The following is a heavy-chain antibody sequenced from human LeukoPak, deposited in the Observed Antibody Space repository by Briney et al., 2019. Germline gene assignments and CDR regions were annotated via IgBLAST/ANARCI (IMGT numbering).Heavy chain of an antibody. D-gene: IGHD6-13*01. CDR3: ARGRRGVFKTYYFDY. CDR2: INHSGST. V-gene: IGHV4-34*01. CDR1: GGSFSGYY. Sequence: PSETLSLTCAVYGGSFSGYYWSWIRQPPGKGLEWIGEINHSGSTNYNPSLKSRVTISVDTSKNQFSLKLSSVTAADTAVYYCARGRRGVFKTYYFDYWGQGTLVTVSS. J-gene: IGHJ4*02.